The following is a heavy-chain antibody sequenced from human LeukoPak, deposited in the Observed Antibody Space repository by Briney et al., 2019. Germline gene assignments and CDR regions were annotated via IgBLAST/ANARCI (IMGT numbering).Heavy chain of an antibody. J-gene: IGHJ4*02. Sequence: ASVKVSRKASGYTFTSYGISWVRQAPGQGLEWMGWISPYNGDTNYAQRLQGRVTMTTDTSTSTAYIDLSSLRSDDTAVYYCARDAPGSTFDNWGQGTLVTVSS. V-gene: IGHV1-18*01. CDR3: ARDAPGSTFDN. D-gene: IGHD6-13*01. CDR2: ISPYNGDT. CDR1: GYTFTSYG.